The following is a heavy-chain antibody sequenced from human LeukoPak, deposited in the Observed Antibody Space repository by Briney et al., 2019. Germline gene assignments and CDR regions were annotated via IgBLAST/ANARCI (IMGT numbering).Heavy chain of an antibody. J-gene: IGHJ4*02. CDR1: GYTFTGYY. CDR3: ARDVARMVRGAVGY. CDR2: INPNSGGT. Sequence: ASAKVSCKASGYTFTGYYVHWVRQAPGQGLEWMGWINPNSGGTNYAQKFQGRVTMTRDTSISTAYMELSRLRSDDTAVYYCARDVARMVRGAVGYWGQGTLVTVSS. V-gene: IGHV1-2*02. D-gene: IGHD3-10*01.